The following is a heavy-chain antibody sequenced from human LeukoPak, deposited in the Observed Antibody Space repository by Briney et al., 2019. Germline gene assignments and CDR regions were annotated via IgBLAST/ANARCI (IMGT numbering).Heavy chain of an antibody. D-gene: IGHD5-12*01. J-gene: IGHJ4*02. CDR3: ARDRLRGEVATIPFY. CDR1: GFTFSNHW. CDR2: IKEDGSEK. V-gene: IGHV3-7*04. Sequence: GGSLRLSCAVSGFTFSNHWMGWVRQAPGKGLEWVANIKEDGSEKYYVDSVKGRFTISRDNAKNSLYLQMNSLRAEDTAVYYCARDRLRGEVATIPFYWGQGTLVTVSS.